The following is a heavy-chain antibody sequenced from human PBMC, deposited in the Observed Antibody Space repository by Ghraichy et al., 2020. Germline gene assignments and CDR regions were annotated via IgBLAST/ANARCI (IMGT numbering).Heavy chain of an antibody. V-gene: IGHV4-34*01. CDR2: INHSGST. CDR1: GGSFSGYY. CDR3: AKGRRDSSYSGGGYYYYYMDV. Sequence: SETLSLTCAVYGGSFSGYYWSWIRQPPGKGLEWIGEINHSGSTNYNPSLKSRVTISVDTSKNQFSLKLSSVTAADTAVYYCAKGRRDSSYSGGGYYYYYMDVRVKGTTLTV. J-gene: IGHJ6*03. D-gene: IGHD6-6*01.